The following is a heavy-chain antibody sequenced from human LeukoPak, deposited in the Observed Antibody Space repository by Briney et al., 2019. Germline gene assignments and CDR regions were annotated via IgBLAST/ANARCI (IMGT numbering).Heavy chain of an antibody. CDR2: INHSGST. J-gene: IGHJ4*02. V-gene: IGHV4-34*01. CDR3: ARLDSSGWWPYDY. CDR1: GGSFSGYY. D-gene: IGHD6-19*01. Sequence: PSETLSLTCAVYGGSFSGYYWSWIRQPPGKGLEWIGEINHSGSTNYNPSLKSRVTISVDTSKNQFSLKLSSVTAADTAVYYCARLDSSGWWPYDYWGQGTLVTVS.